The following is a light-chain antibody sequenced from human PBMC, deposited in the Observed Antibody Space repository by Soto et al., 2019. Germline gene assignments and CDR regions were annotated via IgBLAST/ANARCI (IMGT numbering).Light chain of an antibody. CDR2: AAS. CDR1: QGISSY. V-gene: IGKV1-8*01. J-gene: IGKJ4*01. CDR3: QQYYSYPLT. Sequence: AIRMTQYPSSLSASTGDIVTITCRASQGISSYLDWYQQKPEKAPKLLIYAASTLQSGVPSRFSGSGSGTDFTLTISCLQSEDFATYYCQQYYSYPLTFGGGTKVEIK.